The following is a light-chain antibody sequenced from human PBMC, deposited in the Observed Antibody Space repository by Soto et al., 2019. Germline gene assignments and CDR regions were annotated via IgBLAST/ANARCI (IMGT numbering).Light chain of an antibody. CDR3: CSYAGSSSFVV. CDR2: EAI. J-gene: IGLJ3*02. Sequence: QSALTQPASVSGSPGQSITISCTGVSSDVGSYDLVSWYQHHPGKTSKLIIYEAIKRPSGVSIRFSASKSGNTASLTISGLQAEDEADYYCCSYAGSSSFVVFGGGTKVTVL. V-gene: IGLV2-23*02. CDR1: SSDVGSYDL.